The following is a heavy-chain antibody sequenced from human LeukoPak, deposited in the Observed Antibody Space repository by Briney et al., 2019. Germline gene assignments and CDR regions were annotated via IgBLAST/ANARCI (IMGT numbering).Heavy chain of an antibody. V-gene: IGHV3-53*01. CDR1: GFTVSSNY. CDR3: ARFMVRGDSDAFDI. D-gene: IGHD3-10*01. Sequence: PGGSLRLSCAASGFTVSSNYMSWVRQAPGKGLEWVSVIYSGGSTYYADSVKGRFAIPRDNSKNTLYLQMNSLRAEDTAVYYCARFMVRGDSDAFDIWGQGTMVTVSS. CDR2: IYSGGST. J-gene: IGHJ3*02.